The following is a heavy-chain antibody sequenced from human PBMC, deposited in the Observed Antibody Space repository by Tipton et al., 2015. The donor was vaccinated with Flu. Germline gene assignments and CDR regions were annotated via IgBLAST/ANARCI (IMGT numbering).Heavy chain of an antibody. CDR3: ARSSSDDSSGYYYPEAFDI. V-gene: IGHV4-31*03. CDR2: IYYSGST. J-gene: IGHJ3*02. Sequence: TLSLTCTVSGGSIRSGGYYWSWIRQHPGKGLEWIVYIYYSGSTYYNPSLKSRVTISVDTSKNQFSLKLSSVTAADTAVYYCARSSSDDSSGYYYPEAFDIWGQGTMVTVSS. D-gene: IGHD3-22*01. CDR1: GGSIRSGGYY.